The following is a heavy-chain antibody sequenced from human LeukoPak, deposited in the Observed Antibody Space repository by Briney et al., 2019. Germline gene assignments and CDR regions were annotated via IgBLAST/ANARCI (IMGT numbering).Heavy chain of an antibody. CDR2: VSSSGAAT. V-gene: IGHV3-23*01. D-gene: IGHD6-19*01. CDR3: AKAFTQTPYAIGWYTCDS. CDR1: GFTFSTYA. Sequence: GGSLRLSCAASGFTFSTYAMTWARQAPGKGLEWVSGVSSSGAATYYADSVKGRFTISRDNSRSTLYLHMNSLRADDTAVYYCAKAFTQTPYAIGWYTCDSWGQVTLVTVSS. J-gene: IGHJ4*02.